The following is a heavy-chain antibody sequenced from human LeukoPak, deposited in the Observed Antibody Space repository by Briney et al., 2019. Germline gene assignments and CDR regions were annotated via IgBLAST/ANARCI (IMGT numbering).Heavy chain of an antibody. Sequence: GGSLRLSCAASGITFSSYGMSWVRQAPGKGLEWVSSISSTGGTTYYADSVKGRLTISRDNSKNTLYLQMNSLRAEDTAIYYCAKNGDRGAYCTGGTCYPYFYYYMDVWGKGTTVTI. J-gene: IGHJ6*03. CDR2: ISSTGGTT. V-gene: IGHV3-23*01. CDR3: AKNGDRGAYCTGGTCYPYFYYYMDV. CDR1: GITFSSYG. D-gene: IGHD2-15*01.